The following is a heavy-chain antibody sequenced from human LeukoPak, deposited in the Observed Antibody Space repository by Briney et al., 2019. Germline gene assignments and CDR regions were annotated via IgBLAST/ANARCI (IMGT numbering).Heavy chain of an antibody. CDR3: AKVPSSGYDYIFPSNYGMDV. D-gene: IGHD5-12*01. CDR2: IKQDGSEQ. J-gene: IGHJ6*04. CDR1: GLTFSTYW. V-gene: IGHV3-7*05. Sequence: GGSLRLSCAASGLTFSTYWMSWVRQAPGKGPEWVANIKQDGSEQDSVDSVKGRFTICRDNAHNPLYLQMNSLGAEDTAIYCCAKVPSSGYDYIFPSNYGMDVWGEGTTVSVSS.